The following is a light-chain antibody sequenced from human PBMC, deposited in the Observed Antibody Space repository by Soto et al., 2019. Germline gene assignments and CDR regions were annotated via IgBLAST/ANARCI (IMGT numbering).Light chain of an antibody. CDR1: QSIASW. V-gene: IGKV1-5*01. CDR3: QQYNTYE. Sequence: IQMNQSPSTLSASVGDRVTITCRASQSIASWLAWYQQKPGRAPDLLIYDASTLKSGVPTRFSGSGSVTEFTLTISDLQPDDFATYYCQQYNTYEFGQGTKVDIK. CDR2: DAS. J-gene: IGKJ1*01.